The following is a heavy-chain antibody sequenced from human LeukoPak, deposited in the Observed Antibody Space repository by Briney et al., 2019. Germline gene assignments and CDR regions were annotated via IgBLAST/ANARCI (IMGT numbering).Heavy chain of an antibody. D-gene: IGHD2-2*01. CDR1: GFNFNTYG. CDR2: ISYDGGNK. J-gene: IGHJ4*02. CDR3: ANSLSPSWALQGVDS. V-gene: IGHV3-30*18. Sequence: GRSLRLACAASGFNFNTYGMHWVRQAPGKGLEWVAVISYDGGNKYYADSVKGRFTISRDNSKNTLYLQMNSLRLEDTAVYYCANSLSPSWALQGVDSWGQGTLVPVSS.